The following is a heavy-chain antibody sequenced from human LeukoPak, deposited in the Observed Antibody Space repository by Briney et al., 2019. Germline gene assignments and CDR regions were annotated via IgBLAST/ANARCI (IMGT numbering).Heavy chain of an antibody. Sequence: SETLSLTCSVSGASISSSNYYWAWIRQPPGKGLEWIGSIYHSGRTYYNPSLKSRVTISVDTSKNQFSLKLSSVTAADTAVYYCARVSGYDWESFYDYWGQGTLVTVSS. CDR2: IYHSGRT. V-gene: IGHV4-39*07. J-gene: IGHJ4*02. CDR1: GASISSSNYY. CDR3: ARVSGYDWESFYDY. D-gene: IGHD5-12*01.